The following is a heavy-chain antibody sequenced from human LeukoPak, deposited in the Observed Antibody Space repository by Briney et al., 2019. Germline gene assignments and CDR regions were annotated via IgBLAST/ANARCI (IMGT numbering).Heavy chain of an antibody. J-gene: IGHJ3*02. D-gene: IGHD3-10*01. CDR1: DYSISSGYY. CDR3: AKSNGYGLVDI. Sequence: PSETLSLTCSVSDYSISSGYYWGWIRQPPGKGLEWIGYIYYSGSTNYNPSLKSRVTISVDTSKNQFSLKLNSVTAADTAVYYCAKSNGYGLVDIWGQGTMVTVSS. CDR2: IYYSGST. V-gene: IGHV4-61*05.